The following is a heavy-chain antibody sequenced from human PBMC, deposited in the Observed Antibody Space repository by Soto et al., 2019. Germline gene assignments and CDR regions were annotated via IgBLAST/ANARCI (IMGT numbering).Heavy chain of an antibody. CDR1: GFTFSSYS. CDR3: ARSTTVDYYYYYGMDV. Sequence: EVQLVESGGGLVKPGGSLRLSCAASGFTFSSYSMNWVRQAPGKGLEWVPSISSSSSYIYYADSVKGRFTISRDNAKNSLYLQMNSLRAEDTAVYYCARSTTVDYYYYYGMDVWGQGTTVTVSS. J-gene: IGHJ6*02. CDR2: ISSSSSYI. D-gene: IGHD4-4*01. V-gene: IGHV3-21*01.